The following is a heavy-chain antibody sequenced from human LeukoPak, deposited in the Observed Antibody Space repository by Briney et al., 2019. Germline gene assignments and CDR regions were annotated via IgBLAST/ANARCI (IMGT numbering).Heavy chain of an antibody. V-gene: IGHV3-23*01. CDR2: ISGSGGST. D-gene: IGHD4-17*01. J-gene: IGHJ4*02. CDR1: GFTFSSYA. CDR3: AKTPRATVTTNY. Sequence: PGGSLGLSCAASGFTFSSYAMSWVRQAPGKGLEWVSAISGSGGSTYYADSVKGRFTISRDNSKNTLYLQMNSLRVEDTAVYYCAKTPRATVTTNYWGQGTLVTVSS.